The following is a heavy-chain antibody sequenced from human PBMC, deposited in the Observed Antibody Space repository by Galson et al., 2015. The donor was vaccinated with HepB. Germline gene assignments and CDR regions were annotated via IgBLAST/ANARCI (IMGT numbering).Heavy chain of an antibody. CDR3: ASGYYYDNAGYYYGDS. J-gene: IGHJ4*02. CDR2: IYISGST. Sequence: ETLSLTCTVSGGSISSYYWRWIRQPAGKGLEWIGHIYISGSTNYNPSLKSRVTMSLDTSKNQFSLKLSSVTAADTAVYYCASGYYYDNAGYYYGDSWGQGTLVTVSS. D-gene: IGHD3-22*01. CDR1: GGSISSYY. V-gene: IGHV4-4*07.